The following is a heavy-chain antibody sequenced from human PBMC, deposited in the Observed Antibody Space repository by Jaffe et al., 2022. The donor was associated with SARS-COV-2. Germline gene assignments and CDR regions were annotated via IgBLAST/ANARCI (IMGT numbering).Heavy chain of an antibody. V-gene: IGHV3-23*01. Sequence: EVQLLESGGGLVHPGGSLRLSCAASGFTFSSFAMSWVRQAPGKGLKWVSAISSSGGDTYYADSVKGRFTISRDNSQNTLYLQMNSLTAEDTAVYYCAKIMGAPTFDYWGQGTLVTVSS. CDR3: AKIMGAPTFDY. J-gene: IGHJ4*02. CDR1: GFTFSSFA. D-gene: IGHD1-26*01. CDR2: ISSSGGDT.